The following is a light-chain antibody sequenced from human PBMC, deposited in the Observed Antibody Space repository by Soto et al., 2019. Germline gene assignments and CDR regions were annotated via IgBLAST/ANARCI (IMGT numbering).Light chain of an antibody. CDR2: DAS. Sequence: IQMTQSPSSLSASVGDRVTITCQASQGIKNYLIWYQQKPGKAPKLLIYDASTMGTGVSSRFSGSGSGTHFTLTISSLQPEDIATYYCQQFDSVPCTFGQGTKLEIK. V-gene: IGKV1-33*01. J-gene: IGKJ2*02. CDR1: QGIKNY. CDR3: QQFDSVPCT.